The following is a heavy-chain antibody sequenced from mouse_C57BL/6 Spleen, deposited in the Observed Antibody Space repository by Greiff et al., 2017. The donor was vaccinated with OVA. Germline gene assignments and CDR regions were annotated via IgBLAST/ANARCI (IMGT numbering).Heavy chain of an antibody. CDR2: ISDGGSYT. CDR1: GFTFSSYA. V-gene: IGHV5-4*01. J-gene: IGHJ1*03. D-gene: IGHD1-1*01. Sequence: EVQGVESGGGLVKPGGSLKLSCAASGFTFSSYAMSWVRQTPEKRLEWVATISDGGSYTYYPDNVKGRFTISRDNAKNNLYLQMSHLKSEDTAMYYCARGYYGSSYWYIDVWGTGTTVTVSS. CDR3: ARGYYGSSYWYIDV.